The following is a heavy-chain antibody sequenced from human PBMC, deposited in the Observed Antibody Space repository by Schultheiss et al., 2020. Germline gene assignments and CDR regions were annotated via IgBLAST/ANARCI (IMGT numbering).Heavy chain of an antibody. J-gene: IGHJ6*03. V-gene: IGHV5-51*01. CDR2: IYPGDSDI. Sequence: GGSLRLSCKGSGYSFTSHWIAWVRQVPGKGLEWMGIIYPGDSDIGYSPSFQGQVTISADKSISAAYLQWSSLKASDTAIYFCARLGTYYYYMDVWGKGTTVTVSS. CDR3: ARLGTYYYYMDV. D-gene: IGHD1-26*01. CDR1: GYSFTSHW.